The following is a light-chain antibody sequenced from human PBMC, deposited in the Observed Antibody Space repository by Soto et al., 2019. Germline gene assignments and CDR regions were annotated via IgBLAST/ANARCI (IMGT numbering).Light chain of an antibody. J-gene: IGKJ5*01. V-gene: IGKV3-11*01. CDR3: QQRSNWPIT. CDR2: DAS. CDR1: QSVSSY. Sequence: EIVLPQSPATLSLSPGERATLSCRASQSVSSYLAWYQQKPGQAPRLLISDASNRATGIPARFSGSGSGTDVTLTISSLEPEESAVYYWQQRSNWPITLGQGTRLEIK.